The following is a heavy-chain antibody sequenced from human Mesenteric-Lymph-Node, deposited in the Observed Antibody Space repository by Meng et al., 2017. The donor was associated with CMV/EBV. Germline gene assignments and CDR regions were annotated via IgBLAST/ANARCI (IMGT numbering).Heavy chain of an antibody. V-gene: IGHV3-11*04. D-gene: IGHD4-11*01. J-gene: IGHJ4*02. Sequence: GGSLRLSCAASGFTFSDYYMTWIRQAPGKGLEWVSYIGSSGNPIYYADSVKGRFTISGDKPKNSLYLQMNSLRAEDTAVYYCAREYINYGFDYWGQGTLVTVSS. CDR2: IGSSGNPI. CDR3: AREYINYGFDY. CDR1: GFTFSDYY.